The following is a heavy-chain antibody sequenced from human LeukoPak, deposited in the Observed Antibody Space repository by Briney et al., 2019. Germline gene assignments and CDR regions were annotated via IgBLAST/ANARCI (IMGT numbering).Heavy chain of an antibody. D-gene: IGHD3-10*01. CDR3: AKDHPGAMVRGVPDY. Sequence: GGSLRLSCAASGFTFSSYGMHWVRQAPGKGLEWVAVISYDGSNKYYADSVKGRFTISRDNSKNTLYLRMNSLRAEDTAVYYCAKDHPGAMVRGVPDYWGQGTLVTVSS. J-gene: IGHJ4*02. CDR2: ISYDGSNK. CDR1: GFTFSSYG. V-gene: IGHV3-30*18.